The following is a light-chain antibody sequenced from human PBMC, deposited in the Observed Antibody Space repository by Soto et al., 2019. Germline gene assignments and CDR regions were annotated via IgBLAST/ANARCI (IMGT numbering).Light chain of an antibody. CDR2: DAS. CDR1: QSVSSY. J-gene: IGKJ1*01. V-gene: IGKV3-11*01. Sequence: EIVLTQSPATLSLSPGERATLSCRASQSVSSYLAWYQQKPGQAPRLLIYDASNRATGIPARFSGSGSGTDLPLPISSLEPEDFAVYYCQQRSNWPWTFGQGTKVEIK. CDR3: QQRSNWPWT.